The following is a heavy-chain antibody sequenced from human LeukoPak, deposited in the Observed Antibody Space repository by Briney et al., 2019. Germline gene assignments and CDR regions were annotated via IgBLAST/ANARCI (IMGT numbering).Heavy chain of an antibody. CDR3: ARGALVVPAADLDAFDI. V-gene: IGHV1-46*01. CDR2: INPSGGST. D-gene: IGHD2-2*01. CDR1: GYTFTSYY. J-gene: IGHJ3*02. Sequence: GASVKVSCKASGYTFTSYYMHWVRQAPGQGLERMGIINPSGGSTSYAQKFQGRVTMTRDTSTSTVYMELSSLRSEDTAVYYCARGALVVPAADLDAFDIWGQGTMVTVSS.